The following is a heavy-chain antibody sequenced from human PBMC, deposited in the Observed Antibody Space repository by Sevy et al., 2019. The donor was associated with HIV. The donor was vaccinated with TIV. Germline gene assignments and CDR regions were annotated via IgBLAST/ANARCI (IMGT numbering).Heavy chain of an antibody. D-gene: IGHD1-26*01. CDR1: GFTFSSYA. V-gene: IGHV3-30-3*01. Sequence: GGSLKLSCAASGFTFSSYAMHWVRQAPGKGLEWVAVISYDGSNKYYADSVKGRFTISRDNSKNTLYLQMNSLRAEDTAVYYCARALNSGSASDDAFDIWGQGTMVTVSS. J-gene: IGHJ3*02. CDR2: ISYDGSNK. CDR3: ARALNSGSASDDAFDI.